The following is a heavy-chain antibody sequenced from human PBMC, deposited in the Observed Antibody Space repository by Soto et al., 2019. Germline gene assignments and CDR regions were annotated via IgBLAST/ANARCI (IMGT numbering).Heavy chain of an antibody. Sequence: EVQLVESGGGLVQPGGSLRLSCAASGFTISDHYMDWVRQAPGKGLEWVGRSDDKPKSYSTEYAASVKGRFTISRDDSKNSLYLEMNSLKTEDTAVYYCTRDALGVRTPGYYYGMDVWGQGTTVTVSS. CDR2: SDDKPKSYST. V-gene: IGHV3-72*01. CDR3: TRDALGVRTPGYYYGMDV. J-gene: IGHJ6*02. D-gene: IGHD3-16*01. CDR1: GFTISDHY.